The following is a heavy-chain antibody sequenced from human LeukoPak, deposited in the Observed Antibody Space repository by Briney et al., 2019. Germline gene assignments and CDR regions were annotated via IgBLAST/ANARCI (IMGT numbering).Heavy chain of an antibody. J-gene: IGHJ4*02. Sequence: GGSLRLSCAVSGFNFRRYAMSWVRQAPGKGLEWVSVISNSGGSTYYADSVKGRFTISRDSSKNTLYLQLNSLRAEDTAVYYCARSEWAAAGFDYWGQGTLVTVSS. V-gene: IGHV3-23*01. CDR2: ISNSGGST. CDR1: GFNFRRYA. CDR3: ARSEWAAAGFDY. D-gene: IGHD6-13*01.